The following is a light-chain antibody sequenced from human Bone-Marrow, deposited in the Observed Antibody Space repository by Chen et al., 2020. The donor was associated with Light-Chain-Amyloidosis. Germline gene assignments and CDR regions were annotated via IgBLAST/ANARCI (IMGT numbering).Light chain of an antibody. J-gene: IGLJ1*01. CDR2: EVT. CDR3: SSYTITNTLV. Sequence: QSALTHPASVSGSPGQPIPISCLRTSSDVGGDNHVSWYQQHPDKAPKLMIYEVTNRPSWVPDRFSGSKSDNTASLTISGLQTEDEADYFCSSYTITNTLVFGSGTRVTVL. V-gene: IGLV2-14*01. CDR1: SSDVGGDNH.